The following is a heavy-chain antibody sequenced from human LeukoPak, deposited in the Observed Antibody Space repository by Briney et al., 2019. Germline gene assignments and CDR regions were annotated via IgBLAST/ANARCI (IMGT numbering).Heavy chain of an antibody. J-gene: IGHJ6*02. Sequence: SETLSLICTVSGGSISSYYWSWIRQPPGKGLEWIGYIYYSGSTNYNPSLKSRVTISVDTSKNQFSLKLSSVTAADTAVYYCARHGKMRQWLVRVSYYGMDVWGQGTTVTVSS. D-gene: IGHD6-19*01. CDR2: IYYSGST. CDR1: GGSISSYY. CDR3: ARHGKMRQWLVRVSYYGMDV. V-gene: IGHV4-59*08.